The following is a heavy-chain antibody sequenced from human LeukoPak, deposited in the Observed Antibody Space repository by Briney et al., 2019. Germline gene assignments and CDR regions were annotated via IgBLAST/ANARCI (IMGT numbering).Heavy chain of an antibody. V-gene: IGHV4-59*07. CDR2: VYYNGNT. Sequence: SDTLSLPCTVSGGPNNNNYGSGIPHPTGRGLEWIGYVYYNGNTNQNPPLERRVLIPLENSKNQFSHKVPSVTAADTAVYYCASGTFDGSLYGTYWYFHVWGRGALVTVCS. CDR3: ASGTFDGSLYGTYWYFHV. J-gene: IGHJ2*01. D-gene: IGHD3-10*01. CDR1: GGPNNNNY.